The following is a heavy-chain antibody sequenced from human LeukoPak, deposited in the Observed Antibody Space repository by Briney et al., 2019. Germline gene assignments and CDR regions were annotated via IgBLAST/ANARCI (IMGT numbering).Heavy chain of an antibody. CDR1: GYTFTSYG. CDR2: ISAYNGNT. Sequence: ASVNVSCKASGYTFTSYGISWVRQAPGQGLEWMGWISAYNGNTNYAQKLQGRVTMTTDTSTSTAYMELRSLRSDDTAVYYCAICGGDCYYNWFDPWGQGTLVTVSS. D-gene: IGHD2-21*01. CDR3: AICGGDCYYNWFDP. V-gene: IGHV1-18*01. J-gene: IGHJ5*02.